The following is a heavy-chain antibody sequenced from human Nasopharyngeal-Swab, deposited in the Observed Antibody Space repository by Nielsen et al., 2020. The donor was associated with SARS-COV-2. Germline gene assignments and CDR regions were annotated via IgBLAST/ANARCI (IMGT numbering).Heavy chain of an antibody. D-gene: IGHD4-23*01. CDR2: MNPNSGNT. CDR3: ARGRDPYGGNSGGAFDI. Sequence: ASVKVSCKASGYTFTSYDINWVRQATAQGLEWMGWMNPNSGNTGYAQKFQGRVTMTRNTSISTAYMELSSLRSEDTAVYYCARGRDPYGGNSGGAFDIWGQGTMVTVSS. CDR1: GYTFTSYD. J-gene: IGHJ3*02. V-gene: IGHV1-8*01.